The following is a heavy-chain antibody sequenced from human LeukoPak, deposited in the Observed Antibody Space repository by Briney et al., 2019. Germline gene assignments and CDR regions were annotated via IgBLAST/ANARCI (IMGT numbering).Heavy chain of an antibody. CDR2: ISSSSSYI. V-gene: IGHV3-21*01. D-gene: IGHD6-13*01. CDR1: GFTFSSYS. CDR3: ARKQQLVRGADH. Sequence: GGSLILSCAASGFTFSSYSMNWVRQAPGKGLEWVSSISSSSSYIYYADSVKGRFTISRDNAKNSLYLQMNSLRAEDTAVYYCARKQQLVRGADHWGQGTLVTVSS. J-gene: IGHJ4*02.